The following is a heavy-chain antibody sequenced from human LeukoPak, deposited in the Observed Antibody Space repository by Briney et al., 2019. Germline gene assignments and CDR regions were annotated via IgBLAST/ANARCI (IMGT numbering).Heavy chain of an antibody. CDR1: GFTFSNYW. Sequence: GGSLRLSCTASGFTFSNYWMMWVRQAPGKGLEWVANINEDGSEKYYADSVKGRFTISRDNSKNTLYLQMNSLRAEDTAIYYCAKDHANTPVVTNWGQGILVSVSS. CDR3: AKDHANTPVVTN. CDR2: INEDGSEK. V-gene: IGHV3-7*03. J-gene: IGHJ4*02. D-gene: IGHD2-21*02.